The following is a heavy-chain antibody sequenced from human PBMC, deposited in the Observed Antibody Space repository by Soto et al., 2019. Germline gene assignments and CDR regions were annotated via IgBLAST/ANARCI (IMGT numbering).Heavy chain of an antibody. Sequence: QVQLQESGPGLVKPSQTLSLTCTVSGGSISTGGYYWTWIRQHPGKGLECIGYIYYSGSTYYNPSLKSRVTISVDTSKNQFSLKLSSVTAADTAVYYCARGLSVTLCDNWGQGTLVTVSS. CDR2: IYYSGST. CDR3: ARGLSVTLCDN. D-gene: IGHD4-17*01. V-gene: IGHV4-31*03. J-gene: IGHJ4*02. CDR1: GGSISTGGYY.